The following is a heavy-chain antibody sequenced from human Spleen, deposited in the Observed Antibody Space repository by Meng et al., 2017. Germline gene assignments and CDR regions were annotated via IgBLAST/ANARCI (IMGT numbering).Heavy chain of an antibody. D-gene: IGHD2-15*01. CDR1: GFTFSSYA. CDR3: ARVVERGCFDY. Sequence: GGSLRLSCAASGFTFSSYAMHWVRQAPGKGLEWVAVIWFDGSKKYYADSVKGRFTISRDNSKNTLYLQLNSLRAEDTAVYYCARVVERGCFDYWGQGTLVTVSS. CDR2: IWFDGSKK. J-gene: IGHJ4*02. V-gene: IGHV3-33*08.